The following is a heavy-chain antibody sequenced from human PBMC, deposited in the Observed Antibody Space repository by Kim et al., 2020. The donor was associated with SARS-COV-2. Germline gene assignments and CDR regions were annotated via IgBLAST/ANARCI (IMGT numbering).Heavy chain of an antibody. CDR3: ARDLSRFVDLWGIVGASPLSKGRDV. CDR2: INPSGGST. Sequence: ASVKVSCKASGYTFTSYYMHWVRQAPGQGLEWMGIINPSGGSTSYAQKFQGRVAMTRDTSTSTVYMELSSLGSEDTAVYYCARDLSRFVDLWGIVGASPLSKGRDVWGQGTTVTVSS. D-gene: IGHD1-26*01. V-gene: IGHV1-46*01. J-gene: IGHJ6*02. CDR1: GYTFTSYY.